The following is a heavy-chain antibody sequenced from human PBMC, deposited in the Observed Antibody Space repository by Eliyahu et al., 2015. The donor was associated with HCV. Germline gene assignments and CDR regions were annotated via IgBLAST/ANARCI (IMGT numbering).Heavy chain of an antibody. Sequence: QITLKESGPTLVKPTQTLTLTCTFSGFSLSXSGVGVGWIRQPPGKALEWLALIYWDDDKRYSPSLKSRLTITKDTSKNQVVLTMTNMDPVDTATYYCAHSPPDDFWSGNNWFDPWGQGTLVTVSS. CDR3: AHSPPDDFWSGNNWFDP. V-gene: IGHV2-5*02. D-gene: IGHD3-3*01. J-gene: IGHJ5*02. CDR1: GFSLSXSGVG. CDR2: IYWDDDK.